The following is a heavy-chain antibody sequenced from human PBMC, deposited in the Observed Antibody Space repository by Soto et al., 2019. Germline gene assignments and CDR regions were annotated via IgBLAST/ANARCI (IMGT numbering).Heavy chain of an antibody. CDR2: INGRSNYI. CDR3: AREDGIVAVSCAFDY. D-gene: IGHD1-26*01. V-gene: IGHV3-21*01. CDR1: GFTFSTFT. Sequence: EVQLVESGGGLVKPGGCLRLSCEVSGFTFSTFTMSWVRQAPGKGLEWVSSINGRSNYIYYADSVKGRFTIYRDNAKNSLYLQVNSLRAEDTAVYFCAREDGIVAVSCAFDYWGQGTLVTVSS. J-gene: IGHJ4*02.